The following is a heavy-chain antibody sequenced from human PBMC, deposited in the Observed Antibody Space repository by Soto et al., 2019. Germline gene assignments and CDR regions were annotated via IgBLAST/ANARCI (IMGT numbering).Heavy chain of an antibody. CDR1: GFTFRGYA. J-gene: IGHJ2*01. CDR3: AKGPVGPDYYFDL. Sequence: GSPRISSAASGFTFRGYAMSWVRQAPGKGLEGVSGISGSGISTHYADSGKGRFTVSRDNSKNTLYLQMNSLRAEDTAVYNCAKGPVGPDYYFDLWGRGTPVTGSS. CDR2: ISGSGIST. V-gene: IGHV3-23*01. D-gene: IGHD3-10*01.